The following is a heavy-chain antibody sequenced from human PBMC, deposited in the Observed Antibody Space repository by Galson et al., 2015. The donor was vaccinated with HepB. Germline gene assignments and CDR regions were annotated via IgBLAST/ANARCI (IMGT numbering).Heavy chain of an antibody. D-gene: IGHD1-26*01. V-gene: IGHV3-33*01. CDR3: ARDGASWELNFDY. CDR2: IWYDGSNK. CDR1: GFTFSSYG. J-gene: IGHJ4*02. Sequence: SLRLSCAVSGFTFSSYGMHWVRQAPGKGLEWVAVIWYDGSNKYYADSVKGRFTISRDNSKNTLYLQMNSLRAEDTAVYYCARDGASWELNFDYWGQGTLVTVSS.